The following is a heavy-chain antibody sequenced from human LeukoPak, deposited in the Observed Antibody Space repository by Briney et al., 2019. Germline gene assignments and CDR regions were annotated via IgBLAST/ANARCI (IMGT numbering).Heavy chain of an antibody. D-gene: IGHD6-13*01. CDR2: IYHSGST. CDR3: AREKDSSSWYEWFDP. V-gene: IGHV4-4*02. J-gene: IGHJ5*02. Sequence: ETSETLSLTCAVSGGSISSSSGNCWTWVRQPPGKGLEWIGEIYHSGSTNYNPSLKSRVTMLLDKSKNQFSLKLSSVTAADTAVYYCAREKDSSSWYEWFDPWGQGTLVTVSS. CDR1: GGSISSSSGNC.